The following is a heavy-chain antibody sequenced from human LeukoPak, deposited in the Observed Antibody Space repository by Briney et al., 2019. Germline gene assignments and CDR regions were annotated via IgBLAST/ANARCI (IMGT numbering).Heavy chain of an antibody. D-gene: IGHD3-10*01. Sequence: GGSLRLSCAASGFNFGTYAMNWVRQAPGKGLEWVSVISRSGGSTYYADAVKGRFTISRDNSKNTLYLQMNSLRAEDTAVYYCAKDLSLLLWFGELLFRRGATDLTFDYWGQGTLVTVSS. V-gene: IGHV3-23*01. CDR3: AKDLSLLLWFGELLFRRGATDLTFDY. CDR1: GFNFGTYA. CDR2: ISRSGGST. J-gene: IGHJ4*02.